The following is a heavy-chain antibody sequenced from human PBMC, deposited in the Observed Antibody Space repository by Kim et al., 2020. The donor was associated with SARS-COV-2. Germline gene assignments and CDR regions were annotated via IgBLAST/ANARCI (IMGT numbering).Heavy chain of an antibody. V-gene: IGHV4-34*01. CDR2: INHSGST. CDR1: GGSFSGYY. D-gene: IGHD6-19*01. J-gene: IGHJ4*02. Sequence: SETLSLTCAVYGGSFSGYYWSWIRQPPGKGLEWIGEINHSGSTNYNPSLKSRVTISVDTSKNQFSLKLSSVTAADTAVYYCARGGLTGIAVATYYFDYWGQGTLITVSS. CDR3: ARGGLTGIAVATYYFDY.